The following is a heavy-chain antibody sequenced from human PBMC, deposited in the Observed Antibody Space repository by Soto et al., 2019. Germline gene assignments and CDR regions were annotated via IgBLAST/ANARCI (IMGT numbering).Heavy chain of an antibody. CDR1: GVSVSSGDYY. V-gene: IGHV4-30-4*01. CDR2: IYHSGNT. CDR3: ARVDSSSWNWVLDY. D-gene: IGHD6-13*01. Sequence: SETLSLTCTVSGVSVSSGDYYWSWIRQPPGKGLEWIGNIYHSGNTYYNPSLKSRVIISVDTSKNQFSLKLTSVTAADTAVYYCARVDSSSWNWVLDYWGRGTLVTVSS. J-gene: IGHJ4*02.